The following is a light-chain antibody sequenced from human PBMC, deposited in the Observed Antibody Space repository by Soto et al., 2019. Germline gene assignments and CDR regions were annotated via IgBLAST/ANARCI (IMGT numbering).Light chain of an antibody. CDR2: SNN. J-gene: IGLJ1*01. CDR3: SAWDDRMNGYV. V-gene: IGLV1-44*01. Sequence: QSVLTQPPSASGTPGQRVTISCSGSSSNIGSNNVNWYQQLPGTAPKLLIYSNNQRPSGVPDRFSGSKSGTSASLAISGLQYEDEADYYCSAWDDRMNGYVLGTGTKVTVL. CDR1: SSNIGSNN.